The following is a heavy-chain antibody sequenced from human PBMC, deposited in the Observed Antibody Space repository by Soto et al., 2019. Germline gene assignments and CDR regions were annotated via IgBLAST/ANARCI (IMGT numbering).Heavy chain of an antibody. CDR1: GGSISSSSYY. Sequence: PSETLSLTCTVSGGSISSSSYYWGWIRQPPGKGLEWIGSIYYSGSTYYNPSLKSRVTISVDASKNQFPLKLSSVTAADTAVYYCARTIITMVRGVIITCWFDPWGQGTLVTVSS. CDR2: IYYSGST. J-gene: IGHJ5*02. D-gene: IGHD3-10*01. CDR3: ARTIITMVRGVIITCWFDP. V-gene: IGHV4-39*01.